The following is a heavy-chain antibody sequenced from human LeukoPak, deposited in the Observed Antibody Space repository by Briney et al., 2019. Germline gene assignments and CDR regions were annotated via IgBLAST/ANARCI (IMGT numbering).Heavy chain of an antibody. CDR1: GFTFSDYY. V-gene: IGHV3-11*01. D-gene: IGHD5-18*01. J-gene: IGHJ4*02. Sequence: GGSLRLSCAASGFTFSDYYMSWIRQAPGKGLEWVSYISIGGTTIYYADSVKGRFTLSRDNAKNSLYPQMNSLRAEDTAVYYCARPGLRGYSYGIDFWGQGTLVTVSS. CDR3: ARPGLRGYSYGIDF. CDR2: ISIGGTTI.